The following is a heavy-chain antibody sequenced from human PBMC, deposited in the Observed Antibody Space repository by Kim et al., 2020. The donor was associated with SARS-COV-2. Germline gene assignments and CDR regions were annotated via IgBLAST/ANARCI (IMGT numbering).Heavy chain of an antibody. V-gene: IGHV3-21*01. D-gene: IGHD3-10*01. Sequence: YYAYSVKGRFTISRDNAKNSLYLQMNSLRAEDTAVYYCARFRGVIMAFDIWGQGTMVTVSS. CDR3: ARFRGVIMAFDI. J-gene: IGHJ3*02.